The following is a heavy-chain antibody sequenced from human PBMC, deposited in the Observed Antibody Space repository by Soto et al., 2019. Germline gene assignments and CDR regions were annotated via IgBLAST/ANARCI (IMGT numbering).Heavy chain of an antibody. CDR2: ISQTGAI. D-gene: IGHD3-16*01. V-gene: IGHV4-30-2*01. Sequence: QLQLQESGPGLVKPSETLSLTCAVSGGSITSGNSYSWAWIRQPPGRGLEWIGSISQTGAISYNPSLKIRVSVSLDKCKNQFSLRLSSVTAADMAVYYCARAVSPYVGTWFDPWGQGTLVTVSS. CDR3: ARAVSPYVGTWFDP. J-gene: IGHJ5*02. CDR1: GGSITSGNSYS.